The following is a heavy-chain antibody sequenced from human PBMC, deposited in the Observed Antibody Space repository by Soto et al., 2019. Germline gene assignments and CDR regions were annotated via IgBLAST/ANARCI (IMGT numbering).Heavy chain of an antibody. CDR1: GFSLTTTGAG. CDR2: IYWDDDR. D-gene: IGHD2-8*02. V-gene: IGHV2-5*02. J-gene: IGHJ3*01. CDR3: AHSAWYAFGF. Sequence: QITLKESGPTLVKPTQTLTLTCTFSGFSLTTTGAGVGWIRQPPGKALEWLALIYWDDDRRYSPSLKSRLTITQDTPKNQVVLTMTNMDPVDTATYFCAHSAWYAFGFWGQGTLVTVSS.